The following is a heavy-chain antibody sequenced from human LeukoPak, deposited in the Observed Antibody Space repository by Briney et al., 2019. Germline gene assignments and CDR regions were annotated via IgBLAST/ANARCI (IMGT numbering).Heavy chain of an antibody. V-gene: IGHV1-2*02. Sequence: ASVKVSCKASGYTFTGYYMHWVRQAPGQGLEWMGWINPNSGGTNYAQKFQGRVTMTRDTSISTAYMELSRLRSDDTAVYYCARGELGYCSSTRCYAFDYWGQGTLVTGSS. CDR2: INPNSGGT. CDR3: ARGELGYCSSTRCYAFDY. CDR1: GYTFTGYY. J-gene: IGHJ4*02. D-gene: IGHD2-2*01.